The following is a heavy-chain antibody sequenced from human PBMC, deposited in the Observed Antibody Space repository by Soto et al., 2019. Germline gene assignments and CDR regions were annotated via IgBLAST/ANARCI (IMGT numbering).Heavy chain of an antibody. CDR2: ISGSGGGT. J-gene: IGHJ4*02. V-gene: IGHV3-23*01. CDR1: GFTFSSYA. Sequence: HPGGSLRLSCAAPGFTFSSYAMSWVRQAPGKGLEWVSTISGSGGGTYYADSMKGRFTISRDNSKNTLYLQMYSLRVEDTAVYYCARESDHWGQGTLVTVSS. CDR3: ARESDH.